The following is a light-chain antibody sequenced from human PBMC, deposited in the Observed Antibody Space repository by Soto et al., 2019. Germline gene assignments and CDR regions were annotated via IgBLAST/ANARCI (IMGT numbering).Light chain of an antibody. Sequence: EIVLTQSPATLSLSPGERATLSCRASQSVSSSYLAWYQQKPGQAPRLLIHGASTRATGIPARFSGSGSGTEFTLTISSLQSEDFAVYYCQQYSDWRPQFGQGTKVDIK. CDR2: GAS. V-gene: IGKV3-15*01. CDR3: QQYSDWRPQ. CDR1: QSVSSSY. J-gene: IGKJ1*01.